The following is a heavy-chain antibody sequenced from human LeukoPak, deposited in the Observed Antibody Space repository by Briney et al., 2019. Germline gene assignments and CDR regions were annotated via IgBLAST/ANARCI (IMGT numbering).Heavy chain of an antibody. CDR3: ARDPRRITMVRGVMGGAFDI. V-gene: IGHV4-4*02. Sequence: SETLSLTCAVSGGSISSRNWWSWVRQPPGKGLEWIGEIYLSGSTNYNPSLKSRVTISVDKSKNQFSLKLTSVTAADTAVYYCARDPRRITMVRGVMGGAFDIWGQGTMVTVSS. J-gene: IGHJ3*02. D-gene: IGHD3-10*01. CDR2: IYLSGST. CDR1: GGSISSRNW.